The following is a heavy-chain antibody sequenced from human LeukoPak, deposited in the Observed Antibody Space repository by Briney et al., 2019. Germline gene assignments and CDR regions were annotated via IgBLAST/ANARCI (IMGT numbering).Heavy chain of an antibody. V-gene: IGHV1-69*06. D-gene: IGHD3-3*01. J-gene: IGHJ6*03. Sequence: GASVKVSCKASGYTFTGYYMHWVRQAPGQGLEWMGVIIPIFGTANYAQKFQGRVTITADKSTSTAYMELSSMRSEDTAVYYCGRGPILRFLEWSQRYYYYMDVWGKGTTVTVSS. CDR3: GRGPILRFLEWSQRYYYYMDV. CDR2: IIPIFGTA. CDR1: GYTFTGYY.